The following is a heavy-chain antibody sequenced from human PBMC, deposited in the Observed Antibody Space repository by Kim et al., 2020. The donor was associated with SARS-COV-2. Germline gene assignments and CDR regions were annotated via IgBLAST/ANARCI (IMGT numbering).Heavy chain of an antibody. CDR1: GYTFTSYY. CDR3: ARDLTTETAVTGFYYYGMDV. J-gene: IGHJ6*02. CDR2: INPSGGST. D-gene: IGHD4-4*01. V-gene: IGHV1-46*01. Sequence: ASVKVSCKASGYTFTSYYMHWVRQAPGQGLEWMGIINPSGGSTSYAQKFQGRVTMTRDTSTSTVYMELSSLRSDDTAVYYCARDLTTETAVTGFYYYGMDVGGQGTTVTVSS.